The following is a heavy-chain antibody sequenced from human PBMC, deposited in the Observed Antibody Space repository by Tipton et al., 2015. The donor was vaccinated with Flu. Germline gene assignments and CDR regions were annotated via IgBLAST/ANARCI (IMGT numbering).Heavy chain of an antibody. Sequence: SLRLSCAAPGFTLSNYWMSWVRQAPGQGLEWVANINQDGSVKYYVDSVTGRFTISRDNAKNSVYLQMSSLRAEDTAVYYCAKDSRFRGYSYGHGGWFDPWGQGTLVTVSS. J-gene: IGHJ5*02. CDR2: INQDGSVK. CDR1: GFTLSNYW. D-gene: IGHD5-18*01. V-gene: IGHV3-7*01. CDR3: AKDSRFRGYSYGHGGWFDP.